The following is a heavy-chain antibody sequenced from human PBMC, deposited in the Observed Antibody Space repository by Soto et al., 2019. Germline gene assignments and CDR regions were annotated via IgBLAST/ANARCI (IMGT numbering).Heavy chain of an antibody. D-gene: IGHD2-21*01. CDR1: GFTFSDHY. Sequence: EVQLVESGGGLVQPGGSLRLSCAVSGFTFSDHYLDWVRQAPGKGLEWVGRSKNKVNSYITEYAASVKGRFTISRDDSKNSVYLQMNSLRTEDTAVYYCTTLYTCGYWGQGTLVTVSS. CDR3: TTLYTCGY. V-gene: IGHV3-72*01. CDR2: SKNKVNSYIT. J-gene: IGHJ4*02.